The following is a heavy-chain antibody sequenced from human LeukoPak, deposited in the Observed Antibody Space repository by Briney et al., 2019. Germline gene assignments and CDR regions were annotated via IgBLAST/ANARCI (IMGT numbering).Heavy chain of an antibody. CDR3: ADYYASGSYPP. V-gene: IGHV3-15*07. Sequence: GGSLRLSCAASGFSFSNAWMNWVRQAPGKGLEWVGRILSKTSGGTTDYATPVKGRFTISRDDSKNMLYLHMNSLQIEDTAVYYCADYYASGSYPPWGQGTLVTVS. CDR2: ILSKTSGGTT. J-gene: IGHJ5*02. CDR1: GFSFSNAW. D-gene: IGHD3-10*01.